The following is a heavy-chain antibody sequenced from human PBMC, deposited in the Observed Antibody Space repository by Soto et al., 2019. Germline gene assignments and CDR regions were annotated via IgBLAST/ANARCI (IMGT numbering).Heavy chain of an antibody. CDR3: AREGYDFWSGYYKYNWFDP. CDR2: IYYSGST. V-gene: IGHV4-59*01. D-gene: IGHD3-3*01. CDR1: GGSISSYY. J-gene: IGHJ5*02. Sequence: PSETLSLTCTVSGGSISSYYWSWIRQPPGKGLEWIGYIYYSGSTNYNPSLKSRVTISVDTSKNQFSLKLSSVTAADTAVYYCAREGYDFWSGYYKYNWFDPWGQGTLVTVSS.